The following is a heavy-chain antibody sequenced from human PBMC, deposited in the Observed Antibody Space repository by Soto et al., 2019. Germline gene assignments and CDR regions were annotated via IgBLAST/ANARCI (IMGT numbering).Heavy chain of an antibody. J-gene: IGHJ4*02. CDR2: ISAYNGNT. Sequence: APVKVSCKASGYTFTSYGISWVRQAPGQGLEWMGRISAYNGNTNYAQKLQGRVTMTTDTSTSTAYMELRSLRSDDTAVYYCARDNNWNRMLDYWGQGTLVTVSS. D-gene: IGHD1-20*01. CDR1: GYTFTSYG. CDR3: ARDNNWNRMLDY. V-gene: IGHV1-18*04.